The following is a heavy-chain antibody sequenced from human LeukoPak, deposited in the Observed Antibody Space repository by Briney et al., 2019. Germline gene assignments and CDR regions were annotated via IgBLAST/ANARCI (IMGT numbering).Heavy chain of an antibody. D-gene: IGHD2-21*02. V-gene: IGHV3-66*01. Sequence: GGSLRLSCAASGFTVSSNYMSWVRQALGKGLEWVSVIYSGGSTYYADSVKGRFTISRDNSKNTLYLQMNSLRAEDTAVYYCAREELEYCGGDCYSFWGQGTLVTVSS. J-gene: IGHJ4*02. CDR2: IYSGGST. CDR1: GFTVSSNY. CDR3: AREELEYCGGDCYSF.